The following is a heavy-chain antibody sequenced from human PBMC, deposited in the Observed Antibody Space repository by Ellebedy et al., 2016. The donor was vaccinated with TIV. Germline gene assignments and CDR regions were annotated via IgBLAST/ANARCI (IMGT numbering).Heavy chain of an antibody. CDR3: SSTTVVHHTAFDI. D-gene: IGHD4-23*01. CDR2: INPNSGGT. Sequence: AASVKVSCKASGYTFTAYYIHWLRQAPGQGLEWMGWINPNSGGTNYAQKFQGRVTMTRYTSMRKAYMDLRSLRSDDTAVYDFSSTTVVHHTAFDIWGQGTTVTVSS. CDR1: GYTFTAYY. J-gene: IGHJ3*02. V-gene: IGHV1-2*02.